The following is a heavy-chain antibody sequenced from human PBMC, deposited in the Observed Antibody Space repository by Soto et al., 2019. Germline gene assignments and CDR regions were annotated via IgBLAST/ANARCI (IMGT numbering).Heavy chain of an antibody. CDR3: ARHALQTYYYYMDV. CDR2: SYYSGST. D-gene: IGHD4-4*01. Sequence: QVQLQESGPGLVKPSETLSLTCTVSGGSISNYYWSWIRQPPGKGLEWIEYSYYSGSTNYNPSLKSQVTISVDTSKNQFSLRLSSVTAADTAVYYCARHALQTYYYYMDVWGKGTTVTVSS. J-gene: IGHJ6*03. CDR1: GGSISNYY. V-gene: IGHV4-59*08.